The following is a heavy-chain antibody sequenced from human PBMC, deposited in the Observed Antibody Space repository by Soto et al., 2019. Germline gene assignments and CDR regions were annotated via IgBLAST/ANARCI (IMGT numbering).Heavy chain of an antibody. Sequence: AGCLSLSCAAPGSTSSSHWMSWVSQAPGKGLEWVANKKKDGSEKYYVDSVKGRFTISRDNAKNSLYQQMNSLRAEDTVVYYCAREGEGWMATKPYYYGMDVWGQGSTVTVSS. CDR3: AREGEGWMATKPYYYGMDV. D-gene: IGHD5-12*01. J-gene: IGHJ6*02. CDR2: KKKDGSEK. V-gene: IGHV3-7*03. CDR1: GSTSSSHW.